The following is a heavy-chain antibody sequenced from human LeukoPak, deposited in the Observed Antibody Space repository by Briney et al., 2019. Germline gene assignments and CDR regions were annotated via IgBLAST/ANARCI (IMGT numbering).Heavy chain of an antibody. CDR2: ITWNRDNI. J-gene: IGHJ6*02. Sequence: GGSLRLSCAASGFTFDDYAMHWVRQAPGKGLEWVSGITWNRDNIGYGDSVKGRFTISRDNVKNALYLQMNSMRPEDTALYYCAKDLGSAITSALVLDVWGQGTTVIVSS. V-gene: IGHV3-9*01. CDR1: GFTFDDYA. CDR3: AKDLGSAITSALVLDV. D-gene: IGHD2-15*01.